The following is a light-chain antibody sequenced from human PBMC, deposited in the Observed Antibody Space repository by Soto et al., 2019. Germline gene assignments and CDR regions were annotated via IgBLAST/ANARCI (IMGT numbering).Light chain of an antibody. Sequence: EIVMTQSPATLSVSPGERATLSCWAGQSVGSNLAWYQEKPGQAPRLLIFGASTRATGIPARISGSGSGTEFTLTISSLQSEDFAVYYCQQYNDWPLTFGGGTKVDIK. CDR2: GAS. V-gene: IGKV3-15*01. CDR3: QQYNDWPLT. CDR1: QSVGSN. J-gene: IGKJ4*01.